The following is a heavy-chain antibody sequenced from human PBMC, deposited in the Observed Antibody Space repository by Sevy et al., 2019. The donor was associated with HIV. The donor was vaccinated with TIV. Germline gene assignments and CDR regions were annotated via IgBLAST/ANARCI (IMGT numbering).Heavy chain of an antibody. Sequence: SETLSLTCTVSGGSVSSGSYYWSWIRQPPGKGLEWIGYIYYSGSTNYNPSLKSRVTISVDTSKNQFSLKLSSVTAADTAVYDCAISPGYCSGGSCSFDYWGQGTLVTVSS. CDR2: IYYSGST. CDR1: GGSVSSGSYY. J-gene: IGHJ4*02. D-gene: IGHD2-15*01. V-gene: IGHV4-61*01. CDR3: AISPGYCSGGSCSFDY.